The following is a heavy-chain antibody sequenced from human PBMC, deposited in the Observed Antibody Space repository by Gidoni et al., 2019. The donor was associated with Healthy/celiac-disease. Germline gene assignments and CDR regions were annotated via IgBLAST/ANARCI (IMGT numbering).Heavy chain of an antibody. D-gene: IGHD2-2*01. J-gene: IGHJ4*02. CDR1: GFNFSSYA. V-gene: IGHV3-30*01. CDR3: ARDGPGNIVVVPAATIFGIDY. CDR2: ISYDGSNK. Sequence: QVQLVESGGGVVQPGRSLRLSCAASGFNFSSYAMHWVRQAPGKGLEWVAVISYDGSNKYYADSVKGRFTISRDNSKNTLYLQMNSLRAEDTAVYYCARDGPGNIVVVPAATIFGIDYWGQGTLVTVSS.